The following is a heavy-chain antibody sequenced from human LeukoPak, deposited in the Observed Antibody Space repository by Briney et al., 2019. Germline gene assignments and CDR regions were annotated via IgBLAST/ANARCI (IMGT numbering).Heavy chain of an antibody. J-gene: IGHJ4*02. V-gene: IGHV4-59*01. Sequence: SETLSLTCTVSGGSISSYYWSWIRQPPGKGLEWIGYIYYGGSTYHNPSLNSRVTISMDTSTNQFSLTLRSVTAADTAVYYCARGLVADGTDYWGQGTLVTVSS. CDR1: GGSISSYY. CDR2: IYYGGST. CDR3: ARGLVADGTDY. D-gene: IGHD6-13*01.